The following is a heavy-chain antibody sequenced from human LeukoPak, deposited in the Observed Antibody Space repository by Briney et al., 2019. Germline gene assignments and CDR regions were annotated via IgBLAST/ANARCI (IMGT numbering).Heavy chain of an antibody. V-gene: IGHV4-34*01. CDR1: GGSFSGYY. D-gene: IGHD5-12*01. Sequence: SETLSLTCAVCGGSFSGYYWSWIRQPPGKGLEWIGEINHSGSTNYNPSLKSRVTISVDTSKNQFTLKLSSVTAADTAVYYCARLVAEASYYFDYWGQGTLVTVSS. CDR3: ARLVAEASYYFDY. CDR2: INHSGST. J-gene: IGHJ4*02.